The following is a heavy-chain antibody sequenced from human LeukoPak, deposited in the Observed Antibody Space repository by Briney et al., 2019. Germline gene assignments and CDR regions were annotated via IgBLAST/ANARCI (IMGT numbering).Heavy chain of an antibody. Sequence: GGSLRLSCVVSEFSFNVYWMSWVRQAPGKGLEWVAHIKKDGSEESYVDSVKGRFTISRDNAKNSLYLQMSSLRAEDTAIYYCARGGGSGSYFNYYDFWGQGTLVTVSS. CDR1: EFSFNVYW. V-gene: IGHV3-7*03. J-gene: IGHJ4*02. D-gene: IGHD1-26*01. CDR2: IKKDGSEE. CDR3: ARGGGSGSYFNYYDF.